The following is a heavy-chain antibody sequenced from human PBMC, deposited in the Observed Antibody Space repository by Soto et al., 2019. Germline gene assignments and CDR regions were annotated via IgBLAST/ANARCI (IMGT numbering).Heavy chain of an antibody. Sequence: QVQLVQSGAEVKKPGASVKVSCQASGYTCTTCDIHCVRQATGQGLEWVGWMNPYTGNAGYAQKFQGRVTMTRNTSINTAYMELSSLTSEDTAVYFCARRKERSGPHYFDSWGQGTLVTVSS. CDR3: ARRKERSGPHYFDS. CDR2: MNPYTGNA. V-gene: IGHV1-8*01. J-gene: IGHJ4*02. D-gene: IGHD6-25*01. CDR1: GYTCTTCD.